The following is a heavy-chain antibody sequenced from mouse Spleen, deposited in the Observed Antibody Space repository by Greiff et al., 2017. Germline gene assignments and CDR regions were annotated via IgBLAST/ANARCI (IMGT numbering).Heavy chain of an antibody. CDR1: GYTFTDYE. CDR2: IDPETGGT. Sequence: QVQLQESGAELVRPGASVTLSCKASGYTFTDYEMHWVKQTPVHGLEWIGAIDPETGGTAYNQKFKGKAILTADKSSSTAYMELRSLTSEDSAVYYCTRSGGRRMDYWGQGTSGTVSS. J-gene: IGHJ4*01. D-gene: IGHD1-1*02. CDR3: TRSGGRRMDY. V-gene: IGHV1-15*01.